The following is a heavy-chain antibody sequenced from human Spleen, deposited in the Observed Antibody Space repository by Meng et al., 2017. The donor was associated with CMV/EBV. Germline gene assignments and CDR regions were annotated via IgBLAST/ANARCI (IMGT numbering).Heavy chain of an antibody. CDR1: GRSFSGYY. J-gene: IGHJ6*02. Sequence: GSLRLSCAVYGRSFSGYYWSWIRQPPGRGLEWIGEINHSGSTNYNPSLKSRVTISVDTSKNQFSLKLSSVTAADTAVYYCARAGSDCSSTSCSSYYYYGMDVWGQGTTVTVSS. CDR2: INHSGST. V-gene: IGHV4-34*01. CDR3: ARAGSDCSSTSCSSYYYYGMDV. D-gene: IGHD2-2*01.